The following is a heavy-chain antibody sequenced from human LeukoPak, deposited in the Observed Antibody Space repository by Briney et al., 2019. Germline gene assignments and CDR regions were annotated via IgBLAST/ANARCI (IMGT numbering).Heavy chain of an antibody. V-gene: IGHV4-30-4*01. CDR1: GGSISSGDYY. CDR3: ARARYYYDSSGGLDAFDI. D-gene: IGHD3-22*01. J-gene: IGHJ3*02. CDR2: IYYSGST. Sequence: SGTLSLTCTVSGGSISSGDYYWSWIRQPPGKGLEWIGYIYYSGSTYYNPSLKSRVTISVDTSKNQFSLKLSSVTAADTAVYYCARARYYYDSSGGLDAFDIWGQGTMVTVSS.